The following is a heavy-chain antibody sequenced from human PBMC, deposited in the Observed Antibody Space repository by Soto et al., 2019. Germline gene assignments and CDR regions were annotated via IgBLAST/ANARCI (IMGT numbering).Heavy chain of an antibody. D-gene: IGHD7-27*01. CDR2: ISPYNGRT. J-gene: IGHJ4*02. Sequence: ASVKVSCKASGYMFPTFGINWVRQAPGQGLEWIGWISPYNGRTDSAQKVQGRVTLTTDTSTNTAYMELRSLRADDTAVYYCTTDLNWEAHWGQGTLVTVSS. CDR1: GYMFPTFG. CDR3: TTDLNWEAH. V-gene: IGHV1-18*01.